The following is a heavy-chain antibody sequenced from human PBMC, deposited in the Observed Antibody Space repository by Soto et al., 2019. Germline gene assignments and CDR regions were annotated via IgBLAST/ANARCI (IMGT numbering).Heavy chain of an antibody. CDR3: ARWRAYGSSNYYGMDV. CDR2: ISSSSSYI. CDR1: GFTFSSYS. J-gene: IGHJ6*02. Sequence: GGSLRLSCAASGFTFSSYSMNWVRQAPGKGLEWVSSISSSSSYIYYADSVKGRFTISRDNAKNSLYLQMNSLRAEDTAVYYCARWRAYGSSNYYGMDVWGQGTTVTVSS. D-gene: IGHD3-10*01. V-gene: IGHV3-21*01.